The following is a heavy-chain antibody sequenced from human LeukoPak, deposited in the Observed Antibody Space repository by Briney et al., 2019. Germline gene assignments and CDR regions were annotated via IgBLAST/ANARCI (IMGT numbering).Heavy chain of an antibody. CDR3: AKDFVGATPWDWFDP. J-gene: IGHJ5*02. Sequence: QPGRSLRLSCAASGFTFSSHAMSWVRQAPGKGLEWVSAISGSGGSTYYADSVKGRFTISRDNSKNTLHLQMNSLRAEDTAVYYCAKDFVGATPWDWFDPWGQGTLVTVSS. V-gene: IGHV3-23*01. CDR1: GFTFSSHA. D-gene: IGHD1-26*01. CDR2: ISGSGGST.